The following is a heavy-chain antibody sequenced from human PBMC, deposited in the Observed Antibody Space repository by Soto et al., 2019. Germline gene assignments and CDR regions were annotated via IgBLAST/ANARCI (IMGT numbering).Heavy chain of an antibody. CDR3: ARESYDTAYYGY. D-gene: IGHD3-10*01. V-gene: IGHV3-21*01. CDR2: ISSSSSYI. J-gene: IGHJ4*02. CDR1: GFTFSSYS. Sequence: KPGGSLRLSCAASGFTFSSYSMNWVRQAPGKGLEWVSSISSSSSYIYYADSVKGRFTISRDNAKNSLYLQMNSLRAEDTAVYYCARESYDTAYYGYWGQGTLVTVSA.